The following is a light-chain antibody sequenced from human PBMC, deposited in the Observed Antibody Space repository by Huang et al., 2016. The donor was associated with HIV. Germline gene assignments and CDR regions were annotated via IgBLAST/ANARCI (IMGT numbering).Light chain of an antibody. CDR1: QSVSSSY. Sequence: ELVLTQSPGTLSLSPEERATLSCRASQSVSSSYLAWYQQQPDRAPMLLIYGSSSRATCIPNRFSGGGSGTDFTLTISRQEPEDFAVYYCQQYGSSPRTFGQGTKAEIK. CDR3: QQYGSSPRT. CDR2: GSS. V-gene: IGKV3-20*01. J-gene: IGKJ1*01.